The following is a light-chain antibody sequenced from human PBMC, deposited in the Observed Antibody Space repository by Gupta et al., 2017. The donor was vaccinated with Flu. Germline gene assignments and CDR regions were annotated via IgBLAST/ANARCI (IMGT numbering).Light chain of an antibody. CDR3: QQYDSWPHS. J-gene: IGKJ2*01. V-gene: IGKV3-15*01. CDR1: QSVSVN. CDR2: GAP. Sequence: GETVTLSCRASQSVSVNVAWYQQKPGQAPRLLIYGAPTRATGVPARFSGSGSGTGFTLTIDSLQSEDFAVYDCQQYDSWPHSFGQGAKVEIK.